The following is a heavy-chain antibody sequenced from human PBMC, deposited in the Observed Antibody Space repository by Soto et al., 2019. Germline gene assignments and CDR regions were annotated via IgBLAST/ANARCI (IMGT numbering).Heavy chain of an antibody. CDR3: ATPRSCSGAGCYIYGLAV. CDR2: IDPENGET. V-gene: IGHV1-24*01. D-gene: IGHD2-2*02. J-gene: IGHJ6*02. Sequence: ASVKVSCKVSGYTLTEVSMHWVRQAPGKGLEWMGGIDPENGETIYAQRFQGRVTTTEDPSIDTVYMELSSLRSDDTAVYYCATPRSCSGAGCYIYGLAVWGQGTAVTVSS. CDR1: GYTLTEVS.